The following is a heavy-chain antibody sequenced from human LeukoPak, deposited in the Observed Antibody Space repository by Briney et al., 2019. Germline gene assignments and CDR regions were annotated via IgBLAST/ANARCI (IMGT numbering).Heavy chain of an antibody. D-gene: IGHD2-8*01. CDR1: GFTFSSYA. CDR2: ISYDGSNK. CDR3: ARDSEMVYAFYYYGMDV. Sequence: GGSLRLSCAASGFTFSSYAMPWVRQAPGKGLEWVAVISYDGSNKYYADSVKGRFTISRDNSKNTLYLQMNSLRAEDTAVYYCARDSEMVYAFYYYGMDVWGQGTTVTVSS. J-gene: IGHJ6*02. V-gene: IGHV3-30-3*01.